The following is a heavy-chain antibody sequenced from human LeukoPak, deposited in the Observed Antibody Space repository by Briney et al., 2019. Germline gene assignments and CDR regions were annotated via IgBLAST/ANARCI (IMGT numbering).Heavy chain of an antibody. D-gene: IGHD5-12*01. CDR3: ARGSLHSAYGFDY. Sequence: GGSLRLSCAASGFTFSSYEMNWVRQAPGKGLEWVSHSSSSGSTIYYAGSVKGRFTIARDNAKNSAYLQMNSLRAEDTAVYYCARGSLHSAYGFDYWGQGTLVTVSS. J-gene: IGHJ4*02. CDR1: GFTFSSYE. V-gene: IGHV3-48*03. CDR2: SSSSGSTI.